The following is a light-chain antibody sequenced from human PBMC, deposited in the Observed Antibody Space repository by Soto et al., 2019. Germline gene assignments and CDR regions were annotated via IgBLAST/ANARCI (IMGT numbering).Light chain of an antibody. V-gene: IGKV1-17*03. Sequence: DIQMTQFPSAMSASVGDRVTITCRASQDIRDYLAWFQHKPGNVPKRLIYASTLQSGVPSRFSGSGSETEFTLTITGLQPEDFATYYCLHYHSYPRTFGRGTKVEIK. CDR3: LHYHSYPRT. J-gene: IGKJ1*01. CDR2: AS. CDR1: QDIRDY.